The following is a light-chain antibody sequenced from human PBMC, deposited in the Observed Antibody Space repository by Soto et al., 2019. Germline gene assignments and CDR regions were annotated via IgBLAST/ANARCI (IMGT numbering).Light chain of an antibody. CDR3: SSYTSSSTLV. J-gene: IGLJ2*01. CDR1: SSDVGSYNY. Sequence: QSALTQPASVSGSPGQSITFSCTGTSSDVGSYNYVSWYQQHPGKAPKLMIYDVSNRPSGVSNRFSGSKSGNTASLTISGLQAEDEADYYCSSYTSSSTLVFGGGTKLTV. V-gene: IGLV2-14*03. CDR2: DVS.